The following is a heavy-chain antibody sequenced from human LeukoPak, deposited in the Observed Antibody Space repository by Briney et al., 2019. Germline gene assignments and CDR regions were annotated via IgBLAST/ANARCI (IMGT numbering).Heavy chain of an antibody. V-gene: IGHV4-59*01. CDR3: ARGSTRNFYDSSAGFDF. D-gene: IGHD3-22*01. J-gene: IGHJ4*02. Sequence: SETLSLTCTVSGDSISPFCWTWIRQPPGKGLEWIGNIYYSGSTSYNPSLKSRVTISLDTSKNQFSLMLTSVTAADTAVYYCARGSTRNFYDSSAGFDFWGQGTLLTVSS. CDR1: GDSISPFC. CDR2: IYYSGST.